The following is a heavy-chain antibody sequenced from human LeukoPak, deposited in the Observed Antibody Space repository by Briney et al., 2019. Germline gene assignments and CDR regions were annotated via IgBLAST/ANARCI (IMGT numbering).Heavy chain of an antibody. CDR3: ARERQDTIVHSGAFDI. Sequence: GGSLRLSCAASGFTFSDYFMHWVRQAPGKGLEWVAVIASDGSHTFYVESVKGRFTISRDNSKNTLYLQMNSLRAEDTAVYFCARERQDTIVHSGAFDIWGQGTMVTVFS. CDR2: IASDGSHT. CDR1: GFTFSDYF. V-gene: IGHV3-30-3*01. D-gene: IGHD3-10*01. J-gene: IGHJ3*02.